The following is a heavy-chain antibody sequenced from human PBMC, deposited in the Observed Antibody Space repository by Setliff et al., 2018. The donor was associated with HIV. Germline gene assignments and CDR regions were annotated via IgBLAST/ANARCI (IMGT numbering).Heavy chain of an antibody. J-gene: IGHJ4*01. D-gene: IGHD6-19*01. Sequence: SVKVSXKTSGGTFSSYAVSWVRQAPGQGLEWMGGIIPAFGTANYAQKFQGRVTITTDESTSTAYMELSGLRSEDTAVYFCARDGLLVAGIRFDYWGQGTLVTVSS. V-gene: IGHV1-69*05. CDR3: ARDGLLVAGIRFDY. CDR1: GGTFSSYA. CDR2: IIPAFGTA.